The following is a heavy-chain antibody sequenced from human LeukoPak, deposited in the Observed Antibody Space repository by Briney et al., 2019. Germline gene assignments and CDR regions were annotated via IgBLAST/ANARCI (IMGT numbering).Heavy chain of an antibody. V-gene: IGHV3-66*02. CDR1: GFSVSDNY. D-gene: IGHD2-15*01. CDR3: AKNSGSYYDGGNFDY. CDR2: IDSGGSA. Sequence: GGSLRLSCAASGFSVSDNYMSWFRQAPGKGLEWLSVIDSGGSAIYAHSVRGRFTISRDNSKSTLYLQMNSLRAEDTAVYYCAKNSGSYYDGGNFDYWGQGTLVTVSS. J-gene: IGHJ4*02.